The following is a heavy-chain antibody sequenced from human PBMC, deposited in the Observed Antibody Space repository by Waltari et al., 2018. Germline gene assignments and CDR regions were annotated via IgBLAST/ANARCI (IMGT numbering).Heavy chain of an antibody. J-gene: IGHJ6*03. D-gene: IGHD3-3*01. CDR3: ARVESGRDFWSGSNYYYMDV. Sequence: QVQLVQSGAEVKKPGASVKVSCKASGYTFTSYDINWVRQATGQGLEWMGWMNPNSGNTGYAQKFQGRVTMTRNTSISTAYMELSSLRSEDTAVYYCARVESGRDFWSGSNYYYMDVWGKGTTVTVSS. CDR2: MNPNSGNT. V-gene: IGHV1-8*01. CDR1: GYTFTSYD.